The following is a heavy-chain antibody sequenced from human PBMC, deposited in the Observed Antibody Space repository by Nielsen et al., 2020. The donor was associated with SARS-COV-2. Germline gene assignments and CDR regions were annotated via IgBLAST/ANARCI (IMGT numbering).Heavy chain of an antibody. CDR3: ARVGYSSGWTPHYYYYMDV. Sequence: WLRQPPGKGLEWIGYIYYSGSTYYNPSLKSRVTISVDTSKNQFSLKLSSVTAADTAVYYCARVGYSSGWTPHYYYYMDVWGKGTTVTVSS. D-gene: IGHD6-19*01. CDR2: IYYSGST. V-gene: IGHV4-30-4*01. J-gene: IGHJ6*03.